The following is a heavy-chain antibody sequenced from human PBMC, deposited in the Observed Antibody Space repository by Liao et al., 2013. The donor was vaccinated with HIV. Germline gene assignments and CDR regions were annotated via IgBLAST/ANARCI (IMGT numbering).Heavy chain of an antibody. Sequence: QVQLQQWGAGLLKPSETLSLTCAVYGGSFSGYYWSWIRQPPGKGLEWIGEINHSGSTNYNPSLKSRVTISVDTSKNQFSLKLSSVTAADTAVYYCVERAKFYLMVTGGVISPEPGMVGYYFGLLGPRGTLVTVS. CDR1: GGSFSGYY. D-gene: IGHD3-10*01. CDR2: INHSGST. CDR3: VERAKFYLMVTGGVISPEPGMVGYYFGL. J-gene: IGHJ4*01. V-gene: IGHV4-34*01.